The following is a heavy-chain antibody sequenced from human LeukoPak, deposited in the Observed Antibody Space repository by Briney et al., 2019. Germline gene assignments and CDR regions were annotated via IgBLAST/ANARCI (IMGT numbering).Heavy chain of an antibody. CDR2: IGGGSGST. CDR1: GFTFTSFA. CDR3: AKRVGYCSSASCYFDY. Sequence: PGGSLRLSCAASGFTFTSFAMSWVRQTPGKGLEWVSAIGGGSGSTYYADSVKGRFTISRDNSKNTLFLQMNSLRAEDTAVYYCAKRVGYCSSASCYFDYWGQGTLVTVAS. D-gene: IGHD2-2*01. J-gene: IGHJ4*02. V-gene: IGHV3-23*01.